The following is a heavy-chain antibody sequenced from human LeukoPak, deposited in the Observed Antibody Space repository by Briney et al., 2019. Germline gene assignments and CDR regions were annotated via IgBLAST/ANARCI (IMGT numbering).Heavy chain of an antibody. V-gene: IGHV3-23*01. CDR3: AKVRGGRRYYYFYDMDV. Sequence: GGSLRLSCAASGFTFSSYAMSWVRQAPGKGLEWVSAISGSGCSTYYADSVQGRFPISRDNSETRVYLRMNSLRAEDTAVYYCAKVRGGRRYYYFYDMDVWGKGTTVTVSS. CDR1: GFTFSSYA. CDR2: ISGSGCST. J-gene: IGHJ6*03. D-gene: IGHD3-10*01.